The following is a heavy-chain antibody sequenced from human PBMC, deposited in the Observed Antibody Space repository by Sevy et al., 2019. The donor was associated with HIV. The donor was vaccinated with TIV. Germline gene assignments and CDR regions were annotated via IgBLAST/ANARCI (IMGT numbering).Heavy chain of an antibody. Sequence: ASVKVSCKASGYTFTGYYMHWVRQAPGQGLEWMGWINPNSGGTNYAQKFQGRVTMTRDTSIRTAYMELSRLRSDDTAVYYCARIGYSSSWPNFDYWGQGTLVTVSS. CDR3: ARIGYSSSWPNFDY. CDR1: GYTFTGYY. J-gene: IGHJ4*02. D-gene: IGHD6-13*01. CDR2: INPNSGGT. V-gene: IGHV1-2*02.